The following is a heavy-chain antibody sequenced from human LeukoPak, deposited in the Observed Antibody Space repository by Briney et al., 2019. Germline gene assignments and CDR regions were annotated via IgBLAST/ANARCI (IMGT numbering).Heavy chain of an antibody. V-gene: IGHV3-30*02. J-gene: IGHJ4*02. CDR3: VEDPDTGRLS. Sequence: PGGSLRLSCAASGFTFSSYGMHWVRQAPGKGLEWVAFIRYDGGNTYYADSVKGRFTISRDNSKNTLYLQMNSLRAEDTAVYYCVEDPDTGRLSWGQGTLVTVSS. CDR2: IRYDGGNT. CDR1: GFTFSSYG. D-gene: IGHD2-8*02.